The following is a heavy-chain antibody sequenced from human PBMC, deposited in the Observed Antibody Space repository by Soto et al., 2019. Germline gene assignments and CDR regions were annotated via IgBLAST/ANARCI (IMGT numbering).Heavy chain of an antibody. J-gene: IGHJ5*02. CDR1: GYSISSGYY. V-gene: IGHV4-38-2*01. CDR2: IYHSGST. CDR3: ARATPDYYDSSGYSNWFDP. Sequence: TSETLSLTCAVSGYSISSGYYWGWIRQPPGKGLEWIGSIYHSGSTYYNPSLKSLVTISVDTSKNQFSLKLSSVTAADTAVYYCARATPDYYDSSGYSNWFDPWGQGTLVTVSS. D-gene: IGHD3-22*01.